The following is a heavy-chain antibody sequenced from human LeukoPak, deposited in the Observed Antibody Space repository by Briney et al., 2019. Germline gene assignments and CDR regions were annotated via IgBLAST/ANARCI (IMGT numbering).Heavy chain of an antibody. CDR2: ISGSGGDT. J-gene: IGHJ4*02. D-gene: IGHD6-19*01. Sequence: GGSLRLSCAASGFTVSSNYMSWVRQAPGKGLEWVSAISGSGGDTFCTDSVKGRFTISRDNSKNTLYLQMKGLRAEDTAVYYCVKDSVVVAGLVNYFDYWGQGTLVTVSS. CDR1: GFTVSSNY. CDR3: VKDSVVVAGLVNYFDY. V-gene: IGHV3-23*01.